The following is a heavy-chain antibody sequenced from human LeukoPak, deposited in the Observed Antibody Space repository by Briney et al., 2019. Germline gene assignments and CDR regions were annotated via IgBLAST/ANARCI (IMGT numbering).Heavy chain of an antibody. CDR3: AKPRGLAIVGAHFAY. D-gene: IGHD1-26*01. J-gene: IGHJ4*02. CDR2: IRRGVGST. CDR1: GFTFSSYD. V-gene: IGHV3-23*01. Sequence: GGSLRLSCAASGFTFSSYDLSWVRQAPGKGLECVSSIRRGVGSTYYADSVKGRFTISRDNSKNTLYLQMNNLSAEHTAVYFCAKPRGLAIVGAHFAYWGQGTLVTVSS.